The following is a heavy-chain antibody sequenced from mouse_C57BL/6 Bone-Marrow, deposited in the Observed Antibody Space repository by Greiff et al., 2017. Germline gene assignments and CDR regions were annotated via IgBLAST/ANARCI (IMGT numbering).Heavy chain of an antibody. CDR3: ARDRDYDDYAMDY. D-gene: IGHD2-4*01. Sequence: QVQLQQSGAELAKPGASVKLSCKASGYTFTSYWMYWVKQRPGQGLEWIGYINPSSGYTKYNHKFKDKATLTADKSSSTAYLQLSSLTYEDSAVYYCARDRDYDDYAMDYWGQGTSVTVSS. V-gene: IGHV1-7*01. CDR2: INPSSGYT. CDR1: GYTFTSYW. J-gene: IGHJ4*01.